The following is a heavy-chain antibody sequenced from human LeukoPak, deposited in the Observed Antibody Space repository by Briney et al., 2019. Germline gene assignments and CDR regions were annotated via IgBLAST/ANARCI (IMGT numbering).Heavy chain of an antibody. V-gene: IGHV4-31*03. D-gene: IGHD4-23*01. J-gene: IGHJ5*02. CDR2: IYYSGST. CDR1: GGSISSGGYY. Sequence: SETLSLTCTVSGGSISSGGYYWSWIRQHPGKGLEWIGYIYYSGSTYYNPSLKSRVTISVDTSKNQFSLKLSSVTAADTAVYYCARDGVIPYYNWFDPWGQGTLVTVSS. CDR3: ARDGVIPYYNWFDP.